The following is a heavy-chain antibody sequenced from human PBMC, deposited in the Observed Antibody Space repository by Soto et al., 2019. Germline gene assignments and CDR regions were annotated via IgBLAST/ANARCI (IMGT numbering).Heavy chain of an antibody. D-gene: IGHD2-8*02. J-gene: IGHJ4*02. V-gene: IGHV5-10-1*01. CDR1: GYSFAGYW. Sequence: PGESLKISCKGSGYSFAGYWITWVRQKPGKGLEWMGRIDPSDSQTYYSPSFRGHVTISATKSITTVFLQWSSLRASDTAMYYCARQIYDADTGPNFQYYFDSWGQGTPVTVSS. CDR2: IDPSDSQT. CDR3: ARQIYDADTGPNFQYYFDS.